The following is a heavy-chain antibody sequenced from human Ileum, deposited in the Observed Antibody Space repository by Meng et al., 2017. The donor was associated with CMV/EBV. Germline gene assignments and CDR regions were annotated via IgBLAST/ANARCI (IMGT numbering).Heavy chain of an antibody. CDR3: ARNVGFYSSQIAY. Sequence: LQLPASGPGLAKPSETLSLTCTADGGSTTSSTYYWGWSRQPPGKGLDWIGSVYYSGTTYYYPSLKSRVNMSIDTSKNRFSLKLSSATAADTAVYYCARNVGFYSSQIAYWGQGALVTVSS. V-gene: IGHV4-39*07. CDR1: GGSTTSSTYY. D-gene: IGHD3-3*01. CDR2: VYYSGTT. J-gene: IGHJ4*02.